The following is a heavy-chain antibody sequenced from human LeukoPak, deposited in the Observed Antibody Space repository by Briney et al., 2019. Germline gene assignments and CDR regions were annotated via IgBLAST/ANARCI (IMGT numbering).Heavy chain of an antibody. CDR2: IYYSGST. Sequence: NPPETLSLTCTVSGGSISSGDYCWSWIRQPPGKGLEWIGYIYYSGSTNYNPSLKSRVTISVDTSKNQFSLKLSSVTAADTAVYYCARHRQQLPLFDYWGQGTLVTVSS. V-gene: IGHV4-61*08. CDR3: ARHRQQLPLFDY. CDR1: GGSISSGDYC. J-gene: IGHJ4*02. D-gene: IGHD6-13*01.